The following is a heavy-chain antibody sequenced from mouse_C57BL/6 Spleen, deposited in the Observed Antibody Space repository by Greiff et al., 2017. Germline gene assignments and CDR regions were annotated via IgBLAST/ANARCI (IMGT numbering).Heavy chain of an antibody. J-gene: IGHJ4*01. CDR3: AVTTVVATGGMDY. CDR1: GFTFSDYG. CDR2: ISSGSSTI. Sequence: EVKLMESGGGLVKPGGSLKLSCAASGFTFSDYGMHWVRQPPEKGLEWVAYISSGSSTIYYADTVKGRFTISRDKAKYTLFLQMTSLRSEDTAMYYCAVTTVVATGGMDYWGQGTSVTVSS. V-gene: IGHV5-17*01. D-gene: IGHD1-1*01.